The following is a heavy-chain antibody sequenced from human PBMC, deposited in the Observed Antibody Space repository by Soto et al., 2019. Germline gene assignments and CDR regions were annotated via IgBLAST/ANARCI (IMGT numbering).Heavy chain of an antibody. CDR1: GGSISDNW. J-gene: IGHJ4*02. CDR3: ARHIAVSGTRGFDY. Sequence: QVQLQESGPGLMQPSGTLSLTCAVSGGSISDNWWSWVRQPTGKGLEWIGEIYHTGNRHYNPSLEGRVTISVDKSKNHFSLNLNSVTAADTAVYYCARHIAVSGTRGFDYWGQGILVTVSS. D-gene: IGHD2-21*01. CDR2: IYHTGNR. V-gene: IGHV4-4*02.